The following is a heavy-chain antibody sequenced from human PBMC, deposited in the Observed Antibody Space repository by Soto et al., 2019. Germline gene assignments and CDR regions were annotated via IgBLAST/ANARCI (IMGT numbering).Heavy chain of an antibody. CDR1: GDTFTAHY. CDR2: INPSGGGT. D-gene: IGHD1-26*01. V-gene: IGHV1-2*07. CDR3: PRDFRPYIGSYKF. J-gene: IGHJ4*02. Sequence: ASVKVFCKASGDTFTAHYIQWVRQAPGQGFEWMGWINPSGGGTCYTHKLQGRLTMTMETPLSTVYITLTRLTSDDTSVYYCPRDFRPYIGSYKFCGQVTLVTFYS.